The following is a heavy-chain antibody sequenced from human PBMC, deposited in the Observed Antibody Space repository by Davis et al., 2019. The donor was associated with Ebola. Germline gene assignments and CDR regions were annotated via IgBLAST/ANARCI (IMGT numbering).Heavy chain of an antibody. CDR2: MNPNSANT. Sequence: ASVKVSCKASGYTFTSHDINWVRQATGQGLEWMGWMNPNSANTGYAQQFQGRVTMTRNTSISTAYMELSNLRSDDTAVYYCARAVRYPVVVTRSSRKYYFDYWGPGILVTVSS. D-gene: IGHD2-15*01. J-gene: IGHJ4*02. V-gene: IGHV1-8*01. CDR3: ARAVRYPVVVTRSSRKYYFDY. CDR1: GYTFTSHD.